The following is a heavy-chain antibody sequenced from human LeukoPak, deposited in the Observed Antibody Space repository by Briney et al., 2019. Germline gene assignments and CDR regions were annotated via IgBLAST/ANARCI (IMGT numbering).Heavy chain of an antibody. V-gene: IGHV3-23*01. Sequence: GGSLRLSCAASGFTFSDYYMSWVRQAPGKGLEWVAGISDSGGNTKYADSVKGRFTISRDNPKNTLYLQMNSLRAEDTAVYFCAKRGVVIRVILVGFHKEAYYFESWGQGALVTVSS. CDR2: ISDSGGNT. D-gene: IGHD3/OR15-3a*01. CDR3: AKRGVVIRVILVGFHKEAYYFES. CDR1: GFTFSDYY. J-gene: IGHJ4*02.